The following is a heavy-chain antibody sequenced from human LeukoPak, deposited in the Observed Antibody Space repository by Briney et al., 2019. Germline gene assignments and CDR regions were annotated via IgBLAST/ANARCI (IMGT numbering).Heavy chain of an antibody. CDR1: GGSISSGDYY. V-gene: IGHV4-30-4*08. Sequence: SETLSLTCTVSGGSISSGDYYWSWIRQPPGKGLEWIGYIYYSGSTYYNPSLKSRVTISVDTSKNQFSLKLSSVTAADTAVYYCASSQVVLRFLEWTSYCDYWGQGTLVTVSS. D-gene: IGHD3-3*01. CDR2: IYYSGST. J-gene: IGHJ4*02. CDR3: ASSQVVLRFLEWTSYCDY.